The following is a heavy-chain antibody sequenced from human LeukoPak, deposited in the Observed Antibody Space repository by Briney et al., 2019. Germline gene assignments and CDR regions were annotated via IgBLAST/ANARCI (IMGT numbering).Heavy chain of an antibody. Sequence: ASVKVSCKASGYTFTAYYVHWVRQAPGQGLEWVGWINPNSGGTTCAQKFQGRVTMTRDTSSSTAYMELSSLTSDDTAVYYCARDSVMHDGMTSPPDYWGQGTLVTVSS. CDR3: ARDSVMHDGMTSPPDY. V-gene: IGHV1-2*02. CDR1: GYTFTAYY. CDR2: INPNSGGT. D-gene: IGHD1-1*01. J-gene: IGHJ4*02.